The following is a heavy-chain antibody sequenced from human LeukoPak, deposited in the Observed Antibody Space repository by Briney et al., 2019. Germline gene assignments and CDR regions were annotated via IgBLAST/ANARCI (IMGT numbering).Heavy chain of an antibody. CDR2: INHSGST. CDR1: GGSFSGYY. CDR3: AREYSSSSVYYYYMDV. D-gene: IGHD6-6*01. Sequence: SETLPLTCAVYGGSFSGYYWSWIRQPPGKGLEWIGEINHSGSTNYNPSLKSRVTISVDTSKNQFSLKLSSVTAADTAVYYCAREYSSSSVYYYYMDVWGKGTTVTVSS. V-gene: IGHV4-34*01. J-gene: IGHJ6*03.